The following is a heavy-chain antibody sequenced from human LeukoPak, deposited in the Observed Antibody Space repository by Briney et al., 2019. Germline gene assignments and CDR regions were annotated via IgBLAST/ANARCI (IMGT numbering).Heavy chain of an antibody. Sequence: GGSLRLSCAASGFTFSSYSMNWVRQAPGKGLEWVSYISSSSSTIYYADSVKGRFTISRDDAKNSLYLQMNSLRAEDTAVYYCAKDHDYGDYYFFDYWGQGTLVTVSS. CDR2: ISSSSSTI. J-gene: IGHJ4*02. CDR3: AKDHDYGDYYFFDY. CDR1: GFTFSSYS. V-gene: IGHV3-48*04. D-gene: IGHD4-17*01.